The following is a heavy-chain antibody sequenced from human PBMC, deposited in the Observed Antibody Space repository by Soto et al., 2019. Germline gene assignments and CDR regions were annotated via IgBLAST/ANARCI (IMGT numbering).Heavy chain of an antibody. V-gene: IGHV4-31*03. J-gene: IGHJ4*02. CDR3: AREGSSYGYPFN. CDR2: IYYSGST. D-gene: IGHD5-18*01. CDR1: GGSISSGGFY. Sequence: SETLSLTCTVSGGSISSGGFYWSWIRQHPGKGLEWIGYIYYSGSTYYNPSLKSRVTISVDTSKNQFSLKLSSVTAADTAVYYCAREGSSYGYPFNWGQGTLVTVSS.